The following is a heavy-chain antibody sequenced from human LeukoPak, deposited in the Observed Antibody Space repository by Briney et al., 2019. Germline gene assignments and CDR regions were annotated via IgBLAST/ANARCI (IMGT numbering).Heavy chain of an antibody. CDR2: IAYDGSNK. Sequence: GGSLRLSCAASGFTFSSYGMHWVRQAPGKGLEWVAVIAYDGSNKYYADSVKGRFTISRDDSKNTVYLQMNSLKTEDTAVYYCTTTHYNFYDLDHWGQGTLVTVSS. V-gene: IGHV3-30*03. D-gene: IGHD3-3*01. CDR3: TTTHYNFYDLDH. J-gene: IGHJ4*02. CDR1: GFTFSSYG.